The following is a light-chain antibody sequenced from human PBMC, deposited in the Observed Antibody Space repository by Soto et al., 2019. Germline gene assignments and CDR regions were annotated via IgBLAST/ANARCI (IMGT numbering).Light chain of an antibody. J-gene: IGKJ1*01. CDR1: QDISTY. V-gene: IGKV1-9*01. CDR3: QELNSYPRT. Sequence: QLTQSPSFLSASVGDRVTITCRASQDISTYLAWYQQKPGKAPQNLIYRSSTLQTGVPSRFSGSGSGTEFTLTIRSLQPKDFATYYCQELNSYPRTFGQGTKVEI. CDR2: RSS.